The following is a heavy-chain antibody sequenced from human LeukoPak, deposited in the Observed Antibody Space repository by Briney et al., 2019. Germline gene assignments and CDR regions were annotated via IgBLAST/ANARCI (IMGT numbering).Heavy chain of an antibody. V-gene: IGHV3-7*01. CDR2: IKQDGSEK. CDR3: AREKTLLWFGDHTVLAFDI. J-gene: IGHJ3*02. Sequence: GGSLRLSCAASGFTFSNYWMSWVRQAPGKGLEWVANIKQDGSEKYYVDSVKGRFTISRDNAKNSLYLQMNSLRAEDTAVYYCAREKTLLWFGDHTVLAFDIWGQGTMVTVSS. CDR1: GFTFSNYW. D-gene: IGHD3-10*01.